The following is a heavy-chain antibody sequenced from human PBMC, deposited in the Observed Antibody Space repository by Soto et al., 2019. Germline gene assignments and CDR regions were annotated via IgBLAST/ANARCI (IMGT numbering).Heavy chain of an antibody. D-gene: IGHD3-9*01. V-gene: IGHV3-30*18. CDR1: GFTFSSYG. CDR2: ISYDGSNK. Sequence: QVQLVESGGGVVQPGRSLRLSCAASGFTFSSYGMHWVRQAPGKGLEWVAVISYDGSNKYYADSVKGRFTISRDNSKNTLYLKMNSLRAEDTAVYYCAKDRVLRYLGYGMDVWGQGTSVTVSS. J-gene: IGHJ6*02. CDR3: AKDRVLRYLGYGMDV.